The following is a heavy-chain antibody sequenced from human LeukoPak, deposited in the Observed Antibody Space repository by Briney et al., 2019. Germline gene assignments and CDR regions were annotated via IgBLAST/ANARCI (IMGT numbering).Heavy chain of an antibody. CDR1: GYTFTGYD. J-gene: IGHJ4*02. CDR3: ARDDAYGWED. CDR2: INPNSGNT. V-gene: IGHV1-2*02. D-gene: IGHD3-16*01. Sequence: GASVKVSCKASGYTFTGYDIHWVRQAPGQGLEWMGWINPNSGNTNYAQKFQGRVTMTSDTSIRTAYMELRRLRSDDTAVYYCARDDAYGWEDWGQGTLVAVSS.